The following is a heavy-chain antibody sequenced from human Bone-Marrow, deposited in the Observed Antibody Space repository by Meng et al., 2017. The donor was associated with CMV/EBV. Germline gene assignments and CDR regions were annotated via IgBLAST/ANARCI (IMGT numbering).Heavy chain of an antibody. J-gene: IGHJ6*02. V-gene: IGHV1-18*01. CDR3: ARDIIAARPGFYHYGMDV. Sequence: ASVKVSCKVTGYMFTNYGITWVRQGPGQGLEWVGWISAYDGNTVYAQKFYGRITMTTDTSTTTAYMEVRSLRSDDTAIYYCARDIIAARPGFYHYGMDVWGQGTTVTVSS. D-gene: IGHD6-6*01. CDR2: ISAYDGNT. CDR1: GYMFTNYG.